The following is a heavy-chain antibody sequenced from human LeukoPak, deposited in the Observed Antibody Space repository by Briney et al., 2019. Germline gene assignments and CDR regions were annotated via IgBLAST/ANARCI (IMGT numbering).Heavy chain of an antibody. CDR1: GGSISSSSYY. J-gene: IGHJ4*02. CDR3: ARQSVGFPIDY. CDR2: IYYSGST. Sequence: SSETLSLTCTVSGGSISSSSYYWGWIRQPPGKGLEWIGSIYYSGSTYYNPSLKSRVTISVDTSKNQFSLKLSSVTAADTAVYYCARQSVGFPIDYWGQGTLVTVSS. V-gene: IGHV4-39*01. D-gene: IGHD2-15*01.